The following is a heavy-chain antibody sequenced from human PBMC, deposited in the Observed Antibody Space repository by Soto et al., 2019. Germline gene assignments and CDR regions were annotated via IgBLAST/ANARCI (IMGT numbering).Heavy chain of an antibody. CDR2: IYWDDDK. Sequence: SGPTLVKPTQTLTLTCTFSGFSLSTSGVGVGWIRQPPGKAPEWLALIYWDDDKPYSPILKSRLTITKDTSKNQVVLTMTNMDPVDTATYYCAHGYDFWSGYYMRWFDPWGQGTLVTVSS. J-gene: IGHJ5*02. CDR1: GFSLSTSGVG. D-gene: IGHD3-3*01. CDR3: AHGYDFWSGYYMRWFDP. V-gene: IGHV2-5*02.